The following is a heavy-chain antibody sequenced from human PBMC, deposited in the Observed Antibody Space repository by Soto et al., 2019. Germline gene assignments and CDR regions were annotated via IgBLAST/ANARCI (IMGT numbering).Heavy chain of an antibody. V-gene: IGHV1-69*13. CDR2: IIPIFGTA. J-gene: IGHJ3*02. Sequence: ASVKVSCKASGGTFSSYAISWVRQAPGQGLEWMGGIIPIFGTANYAQKFQGRVTITADESTSTAYMELSSLRSEDTAVYYCARSGETAIFGVVADAFDIWGQGTLVTVSS. CDR3: ARSGETAIFGVVADAFDI. D-gene: IGHD3-3*01. CDR1: GGTFSSYA.